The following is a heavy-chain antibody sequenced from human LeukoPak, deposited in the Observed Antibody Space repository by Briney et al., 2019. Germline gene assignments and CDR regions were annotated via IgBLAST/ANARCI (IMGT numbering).Heavy chain of an antibody. J-gene: IGHJ4*02. D-gene: IGHD6-13*01. CDR3: ATGGTSSWSDFDY. V-gene: IGHV3-30-3*01. CDR1: GFIFSTYA. CDR2: ISYDGSNK. Sequence: HTGRSLRLSCAASGFIFSTYAMHWVRQAPGKGLEWLAVISYDGSNKYYVDSVKGRFTISRDNSKNTLYLQMDSLKPEDTGVYYCATGGTSSWSDFDYWGQGALVTVSS.